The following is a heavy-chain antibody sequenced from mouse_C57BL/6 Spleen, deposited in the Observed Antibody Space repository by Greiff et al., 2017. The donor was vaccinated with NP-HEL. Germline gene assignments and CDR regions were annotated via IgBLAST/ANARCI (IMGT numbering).Heavy chain of an antibody. CDR3: ARQGGLFDY. Sequence: EVKLVESGGDLVKPGGSLKLSCAASGFTFSSYGMSWVRQTPDKRLEWVATISSGGSYTYYPDSVKGRFTISRDNAKNTLYLQMSSLKSEDTAMYYWARQGGLFDYWGQGTTLTVSS. CDR2: ISSGGSYT. J-gene: IGHJ2*01. CDR1: GFTFSSYG. V-gene: IGHV5-6*01.